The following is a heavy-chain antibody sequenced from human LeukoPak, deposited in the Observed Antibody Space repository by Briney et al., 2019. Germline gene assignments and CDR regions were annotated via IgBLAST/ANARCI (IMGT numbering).Heavy chain of an antibody. V-gene: IGHV3-48*03. Sequence: GGSLRLSCATSEFTFSRYEMNWVRQAPGKGLEWVSYISSSGSTRYYADSVKGRFTISRDNAKNSLHLQMNSLRAEDTAVYYCARDPFRDYDSSGYFDYWGQGTPVTVSS. CDR2: ISSSGSTR. CDR1: EFTFSRYE. D-gene: IGHD3-22*01. CDR3: ARDPFRDYDSSGYFDY. J-gene: IGHJ4*02.